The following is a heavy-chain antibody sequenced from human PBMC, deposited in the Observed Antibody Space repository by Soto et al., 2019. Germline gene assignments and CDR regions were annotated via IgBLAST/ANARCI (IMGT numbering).Heavy chain of an antibody. J-gene: IGHJ6*03. CDR2: FGPEDGET. CDR1: GYTLTELS. V-gene: IGHV1-24*01. D-gene: IGHD3-3*01. CDR3: ATVGINYDFWSGPYYYYYMDV. Sequence: ASVKVSCKVSGYTLTELSMHWVRQAPGKGLEWMGGFGPEDGETIYAQKFQGRVTMTEDTSTDTAYMELSSLRSEDTAVYYCATVGINYDFWSGPYYYYYMDVWGKGTTVTVSS.